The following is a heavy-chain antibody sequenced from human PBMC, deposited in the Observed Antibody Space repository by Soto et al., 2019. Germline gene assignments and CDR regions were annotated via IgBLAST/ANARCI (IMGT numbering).Heavy chain of an antibody. V-gene: IGHV3-66*01. Sequence: EVQLVESGGDLVQPGGSLRLSCAASGFAVSSNYMTWVRQAPGKGLEWVSVIHSGGDTHYAGYVRGRFTISRDNSENTLYLQMSSLRAEDTAVYYCARSRTGTTYGGMDVWGQGTTVTVSS. D-gene: IGHD1-7*01. J-gene: IGHJ6*02. CDR1: GFAVSSNY. CDR3: ARSRTGTTYGGMDV. CDR2: IHSGGDT.